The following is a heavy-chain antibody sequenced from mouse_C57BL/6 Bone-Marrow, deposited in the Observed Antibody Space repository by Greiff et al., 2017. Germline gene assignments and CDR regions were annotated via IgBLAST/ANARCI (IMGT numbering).Heavy chain of an antibody. Sequence: EVKLVESEGGLVQPGSSMKLSCTASGFTFSDYYMAWVRQVPEKGLEWVANINYDGSSTYYLDSLKSRFIISRDNAKNILYLQMSSLKSEDTAMYYCARQGNYAMDYWGQGTSVTVSS. J-gene: IGHJ4*01. CDR1: GFTFSDYY. CDR3: ARQGNYAMDY. CDR2: INYDGSST. V-gene: IGHV5-16*02.